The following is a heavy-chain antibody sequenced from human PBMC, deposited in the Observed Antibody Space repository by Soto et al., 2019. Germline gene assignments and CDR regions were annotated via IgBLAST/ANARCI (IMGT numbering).Heavy chain of an antibody. D-gene: IGHD6-6*01. CDR1: GYTFTSYY. J-gene: IGHJ6*02. Sequence: ASVKVSCKASGYTFTSYYMHWVRQAPGQGLEWMGIINPSGGSTSYAQKFQGRVTMTRDTSTSTVYMELSSLRSEDTAVYYCARGAYMARIAARDYGMDVWGQGTTVTV. CDR3: ARGAYMARIAARDYGMDV. V-gene: IGHV1-46*01. CDR2: INPSGGST.